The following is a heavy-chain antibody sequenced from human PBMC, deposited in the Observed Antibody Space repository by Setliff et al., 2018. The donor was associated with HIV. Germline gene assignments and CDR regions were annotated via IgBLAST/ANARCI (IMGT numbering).Heavy chain of an antibody. CDR2: IYTDDSNT. CDR3: AKHFLLWSNAFHI. Sequence: PGESLTISCAASGFTFSSFAMTWVRQAPGKGLEWVSIIYTDDSNTYYAESVKGRFTISRDNSKNTLYLQMNSLRAEDTAVYYCAKHFLLWSNAFHIWGQGTMVTVSS. J-gene: IGHJ3*02. D-gene: IGHD2-21*01. V-gene: IGHV3-23*03. CDR1: GFTFSSFA.